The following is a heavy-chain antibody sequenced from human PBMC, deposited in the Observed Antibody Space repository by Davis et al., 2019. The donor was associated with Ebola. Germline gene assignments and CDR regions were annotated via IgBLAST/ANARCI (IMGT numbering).Heavy chain of an antibody. CDR2: FDPEDGET. J-gene: IGHJ6*02. CDR3: ARGVTIFGVDSKSTPNYYYYGMDV. Sequence: ASVKVSCKVSGYTLTELSMHWVRQAPGKGLEWMGGFDPEDGETIYAQKFQGRVTMTEDTSTDTAYMELSSLRSEDTAVYYCARGVTIFGVDSKSTPNYYYYGMDVWGQGTTVTVSS. V-gene: IGHV1-24*01. CDR1: GYTLTELS. D-gene: IGHD3-3*01.